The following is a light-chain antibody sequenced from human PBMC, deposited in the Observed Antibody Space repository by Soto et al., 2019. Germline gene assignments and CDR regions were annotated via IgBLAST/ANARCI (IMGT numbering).Light chain of an antibody. CDR3: QSYDSSLIGLYV. Sequence: QSVLTQPPAVSGAPGQRVTISCTGSSSNIGAGYDVHWYQQLPGTAPKLLIYGNSNRPSGVPDRFSGSNSGTSASLAITGLQAADEADYYRQSYDSSLIGLYVLGTGTKVTVL. CDR1: SSNIGAGYD. J-gene: IGLJ1*01. V-gene: IGLV1-40*01. CDR2: GNS.